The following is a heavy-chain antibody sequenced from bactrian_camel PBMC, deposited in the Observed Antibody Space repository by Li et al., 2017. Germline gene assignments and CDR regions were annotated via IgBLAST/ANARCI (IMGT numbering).Heavy chain of an antibody. CDR3: VAATRPVGGNCPIFVSYNA. CDR1: GFVYTGYC. J-gene: IGHJ4*01. D-gene: IGHD7*01. V-gene: IGHV3S1*01. CDR2: IDSASASK. Sequence: HVQLVESGGGSVQAGGSLRLSCERSGFVYTGYCISWFRQAPGKEREGVAVIDSASASKNYAASVKDRFTISQDNAKRTVYLRMNALKPEDSAMYYCVAATRPVGGNCPIFVSYNAWGQGTQVTVS.